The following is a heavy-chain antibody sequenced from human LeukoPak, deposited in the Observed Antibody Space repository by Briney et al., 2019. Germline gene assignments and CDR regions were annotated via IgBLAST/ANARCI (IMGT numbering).Heavy chain of an antibody. J-gene: IGHJ3*02. CDR3: ARGQIVGATRDAFDI. CDR1: GFTFSSYS. CDR2: ISSSSSYI. Sequence: GGSLRLSCAASGFTFSSYSMNWVRQAPGKGLEWVSSISSSSSYIYYADSVKGRFTISRDNAKNSLYLQMNSLRAEDTAVYYCARGQIVGATRDAFDIWGQGTMVTVSS. D-gene: IGHD1-26*01. V-gene: IGHV3-21*01.